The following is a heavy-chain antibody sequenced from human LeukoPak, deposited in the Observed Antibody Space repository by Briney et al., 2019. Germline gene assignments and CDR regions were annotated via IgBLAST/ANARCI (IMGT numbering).Heavy chain of an antibody. J-gene: IGHJ4*02. Sequence: GGSLRLSCAASGFTFSSYSMNWVRQAPGKGLEWVSSISSRSSYIYYADSVKGRVTISRDNDKNSLYLQMNSLRAEDTAVYYCARDRGSSWPFDYWGQGTLVTVSS. CDR1: GFTFSSYS. V-gene: IGHV3-21*01. D-gene: IGHD6-13*01. CDR2: ISSRSSYI. CDR3: ARDRGSSWPFDY.